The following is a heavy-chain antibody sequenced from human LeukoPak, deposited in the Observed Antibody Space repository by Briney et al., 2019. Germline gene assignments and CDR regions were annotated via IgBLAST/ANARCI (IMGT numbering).Heavy chain of an antibody. J-gene: IGHJ6*03. CDR1: GFTFDDYG. CDR2: INWNGGST. CDR3: ARGDSRYYYYMDV. Sequence: PEGSLRLSCAASGFTFDDYGMSWVRQAPGKGLEWVSGINWNGGSTGYADSVKGRFTISRDNAKNSLYLQMNSLRAEDTALYYCARGDSRYYYYMDVWGKGTTVTVSS. V-gene: IGHV3-20*04. D-gene: IGHD3-22*01.